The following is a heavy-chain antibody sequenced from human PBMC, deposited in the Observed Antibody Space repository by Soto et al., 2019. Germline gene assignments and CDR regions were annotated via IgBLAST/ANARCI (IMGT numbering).Heavy chain of an antibody. CDR2: ISYDGSNK. V-gene: IGHV3-30*18. CDR3: AKDLSAAAGTEGGY. D-gene: IGHD6-13*01. CDR1: GFTFSSYG. J-gene: IGHJ4*02. Sequence: GWSLRLSCAASGFTFSSYGMHWVRQAPGKGLEWVAVISYDGSNKYYADSVKGRFTISRDNSKNTLYLQMNSLRAEDTAVYYCAKDLSAAAGTEGGYWGQGTLVTVSS.